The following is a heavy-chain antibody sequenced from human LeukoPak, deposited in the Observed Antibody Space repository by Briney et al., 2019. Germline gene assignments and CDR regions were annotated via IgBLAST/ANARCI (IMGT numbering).Heavy chain of an antibody. CDR2: ISGSGGST. Sequence: GGSLRLSCAASGFTFSSYAMSWVRQAPGKGLEWVSAISGSGGSTYYADSAKGRFTISRDNSKNTLYLQMNSLRAEDTAVYYCAKDLIRWHRGYFDYWGQGTLVTVSS. CDR3: AKDLIRWHRGYFDY. J-gene: IGHJ4*02. CDR1: GFTFSSYA. V-gene: IGHV3-23*01. D-gene: IGHD4-23*01.